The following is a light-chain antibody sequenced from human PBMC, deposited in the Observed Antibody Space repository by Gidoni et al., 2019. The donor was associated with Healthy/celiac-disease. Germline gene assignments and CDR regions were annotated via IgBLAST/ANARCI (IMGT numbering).Light chain of an antibody. CDR2: WAS. CDR1: QSVLYSSNNKNY. Sequence: IILTPSPDSLAVSLGERATINCKSSQSVLYSSNNKNYLAWYQLKPGQPPKLLIYWASTRESGVPDRFSGSGSGTDFTLTISSLQAEDVAVYYCQQYYSTPPTFGQGTKVEIK. CDR3: QQYYSTPPT. J-gene: IGKJ1*01. V-gene: IGKV4-1*01.